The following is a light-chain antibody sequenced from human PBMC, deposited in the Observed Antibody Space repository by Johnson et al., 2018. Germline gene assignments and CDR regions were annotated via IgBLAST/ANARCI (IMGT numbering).Light chain of an antibody. Sequence: QSVLTQPPSVSAAPGQKVTISCSGSSSNIGNNYVSWYQQLPGTAPKLLIYETNKRPSGIADRFSGSKSGTSATLGITGLQTGDEADYYCGTWDSSLSAGNVFGTGTKVTVL. V-gene: IGLV1-51*02. CDR3: GTWDSSLSAGNV. CDR2: ETN. J-gene: IGLJ1*01. CDR1: SSNIGNNY.